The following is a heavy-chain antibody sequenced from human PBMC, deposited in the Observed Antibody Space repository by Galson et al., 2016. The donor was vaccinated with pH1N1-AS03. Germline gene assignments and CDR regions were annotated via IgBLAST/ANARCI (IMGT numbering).Heavy chain of an antibody. D-gene: IGHD5-18*01. V-gene: IGHV2-70*04. CDR2: IDWDDDK. CDR3: ARIRGYSDSFEY. Sequence: PALVKPPQTLTLTCTFSGFSLSTIGMRVNWVRQPPGKALEWLARIDWDDDKDYSTSLKTRLTISQDTSKNQVVLTMTNMDPVDTATYFCARIRGYSDSFEYGGRGTLVTVSS. J-gene: IGHJ4*01. CDR1: GFSLSTIGMR.